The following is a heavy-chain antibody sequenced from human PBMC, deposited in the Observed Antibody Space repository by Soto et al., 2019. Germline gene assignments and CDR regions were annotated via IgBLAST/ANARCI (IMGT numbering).Heavy chain of an antibody. J-gene: IGHJ6*02. CDR2: ISYDGSNK. D-gene: IGHD3-22*01. V-gene: IGHV3-30-3*01. CDR1: GYTFTSYA. CDR3: ARENYDMGYYGMDV. Sequence: QVPLVQSGAEVKKPGASVKVSCKASGYTFTSYAMHWVRQAPGKGLEWVAVISYDGSNKYYADSVKGRFTISRDNSKNTLYLQMNSLRAEDTAVYYCARENYDMGYYGMDVWGQGTTVTVSS.